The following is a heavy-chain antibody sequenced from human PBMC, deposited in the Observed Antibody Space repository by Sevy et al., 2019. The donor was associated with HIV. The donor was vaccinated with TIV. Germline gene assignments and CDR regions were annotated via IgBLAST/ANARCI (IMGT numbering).Heavy chain of an antibody. CDR2: ISSSGSTI. J-gene: IGHJ6*02. CDR3: AKDTLWYGMDV. D-gene: IGHD2-15*01. CDR1: GFTFSDYY. Sequence: GGSLRLSCAASGFTFSDYYMSWIRQAPGKGLEWVSYISSSGSTIYYADSVKGRFTISRDNAKNSLYLQMNSLRAEDTALYYCAKDTLWYGMDVWGQGTTVTVSS. V-gene: IGHV3-11*01.